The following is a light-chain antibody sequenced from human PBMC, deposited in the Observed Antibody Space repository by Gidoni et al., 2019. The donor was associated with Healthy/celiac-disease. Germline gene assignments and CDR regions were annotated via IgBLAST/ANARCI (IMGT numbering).Light chain of an antibody. CDR2: KAS. V-gene: IGKV1-5*03. Sequence: DIQMIQSPSTLSASVGDRVTITCWASQSISSWLAWYQQKPGKAPKLLIYKASSLESGVPSRFSGSGSGTEFTLTISSLQPDDFATYYCQQYNSYPYTFGQGTKLEIK. CDR3: QQYNSYPYT. J-gene: IGKJ2*01. CDR1: QSISSW.